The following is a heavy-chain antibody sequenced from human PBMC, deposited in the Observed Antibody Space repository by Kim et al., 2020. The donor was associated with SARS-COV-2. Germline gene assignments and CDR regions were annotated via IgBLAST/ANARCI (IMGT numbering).Heavy chain of an antibody. CDR1: GGSISSYY. J-gene: IGHJ6*02. CDR3: ARWGDNYYYYGMDV. V-gene: IGHV4-59*01. CDR2: IYYSGST. Sequence: SETLSLTCTVSGGSISSYYWSWIRQPPGKGLEWIGYIYYSGSTNYNPSLKSRVTISVDTSKNQFSLKLSSVTAADTAVYYCARWGDNYYYYGMDVWGQGTTVTVSS. D-gene: IGHD3-10*01.